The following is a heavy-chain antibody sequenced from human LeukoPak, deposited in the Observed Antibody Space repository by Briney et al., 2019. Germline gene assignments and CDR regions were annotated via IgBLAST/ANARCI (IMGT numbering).Heavy chain of an antibody. V-gene: IGHV3-74*01. CDR3: ARDGVAGITRDYFDY. CDR1: GFTFSDYW. CDR2: VHSGGSIT. Sequence: GGSLRLSCAASGFTFSDYWMHWVRQAPGKGLVWVSRVHSGGSITGYADSVKGRFTISRDNAKNTVYLQMNSLRAEDTAVYYCARDGVAGITRDYFDYWGQGTLVTVSS. J-gene: IGHJ4*02. D-gene: IGHD2-21*01.